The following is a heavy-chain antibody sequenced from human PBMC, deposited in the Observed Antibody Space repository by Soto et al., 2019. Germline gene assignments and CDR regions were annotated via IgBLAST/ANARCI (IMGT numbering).Heavy chain of an antibody. V-gene: IGHV3-21*01. CDR3: ARGGVQQVVPLYNWFDP. CDR2: ISSSSSYI. D-gene: IGHD6-6*01. Sequence: GGSLRLSCAATGFTFSSYSMHWVRQAPGKXLEWVSSISSSSSYIYYADSLKGRFTISRDNAKNSLHLQMNSLRAEDTAVYYCARGGVQQVVPLYNWFDPWGQGTLVTVSS. CDR1: GFTFSSYS. J-gene: IGHJ5*02.